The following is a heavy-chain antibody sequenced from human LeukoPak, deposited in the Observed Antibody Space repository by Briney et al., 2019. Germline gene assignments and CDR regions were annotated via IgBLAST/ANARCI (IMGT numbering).Heavy chain of an antibody. D-gene: IGHD1-26*01. J-gene: IGHJ5*02. CDR3: ARVAGEATGHWFDP. V-gene: IGHV5-51*01. Sequence: GESLKISCKGSGYKFSNYWIGWVRQMPGKGLEWMGIIYAGDSDTRYIPSFQDQVIISADKSVSTAYLEWTSLKDSDTAMYYCARVAGEATGHWFDPWGQGTLVTVSS. CDR1: GYKFSNYW. CDR2: IYAGDSDT.